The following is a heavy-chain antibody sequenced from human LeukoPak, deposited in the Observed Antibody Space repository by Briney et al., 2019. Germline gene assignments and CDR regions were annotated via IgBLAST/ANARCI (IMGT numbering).Heavy chain of an antibody. Sequence: SETLSLTCTVSGGSISSYYWSWIRQPPGKGLEWIGYIYYSGSTNYNPSLKSRVTISVDTSKNQFSLKLSSVTAADTAVYYCARAGDDYGDYVPYYFDYWAREPWSPSPQ. V-gene: IGHV4-59*01. CDR1: GGSISSYY. D-gene: IGHD4-17*01. CDR2: IYYSGST. CDR3: ARAGDDYGDYVPYYFDY. J-gene: IGHJ4*02.